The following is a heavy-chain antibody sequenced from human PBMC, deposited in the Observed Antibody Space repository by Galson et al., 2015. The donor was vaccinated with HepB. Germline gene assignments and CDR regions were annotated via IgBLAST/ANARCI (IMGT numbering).Heavy chain of an antibody. CDR2: ISRTSSYI. J-gene: IGHJ4*01. Sequence: SLRLSCAASQFTFSSYAMSWVRQAPGKGLEWVAAISRTSSYIYYAESVKGRFTISRDNAKDSVYLQMNSLRADDTAVYYCGRDERRCGSSIPSCYPSDYWGQGTLVTVSP. CDR1: QFTFSSYA. V-gene: IGHV3-21*01. D-gene: IGHD2-2*01. CDR3: GRDERRCGSSIPSCYPSDY.